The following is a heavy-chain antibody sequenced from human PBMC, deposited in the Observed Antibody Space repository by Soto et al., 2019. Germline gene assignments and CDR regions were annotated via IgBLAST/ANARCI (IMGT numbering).Heavy chain of an antibody. J-gene: IGHJ6*03. D-gene: IGHD3-9*01. CDR3: ARGLRYFDWLLYYYMHV. Sequence: PSETLSLTCAVYGGSSSGYYWSWIRQPPGKGLEWIGEINHSGSTNYNPSLKSRVTISVDTSKNQFSLKLSSVTAADTAVYYCARGLRYFDWLLYYYMHVWGKGTTVTVSS. CDR2: INHSGST. CDR1: GGSSSGYY. V-gene: IGHV4-34*01.